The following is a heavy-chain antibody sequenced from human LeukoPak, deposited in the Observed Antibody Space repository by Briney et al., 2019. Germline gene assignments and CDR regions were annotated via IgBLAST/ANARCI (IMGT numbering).Heavy chain of an antibody. CDR1: GFTFSSYG. Sequence: GGSLRLSCAASGFTFSSYGMRWVRQAPGKGREWVTFIRYDGSNKYYEDSVKGGFNISRDNTKNTMYMKMNSLRAEDTAVYYCAKVDYYDSSGPEEWGQGTMVTVSS. CDR3: AKVDYYDSSGPEE. V-gene: IGHV3-30*02. CDR2: IRYDGSNK. D-gene: IGHD3-22*01. J-gene: IGHJ3*01.